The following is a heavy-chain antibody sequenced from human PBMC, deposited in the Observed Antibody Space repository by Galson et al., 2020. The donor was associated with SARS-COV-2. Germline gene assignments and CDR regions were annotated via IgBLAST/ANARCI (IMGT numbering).Heavy chain of an antibody. V-gene: IGHV3-74*01. CDR2: INSDGSST. D-gene: IGHD4-17*01. CDR3: ARDDLDYGDYDFDY. CDR1: GFTFSSYW. J-gene: IGHJ4*02. Sequence: GGSLRLSCAASGFTFSSYWMHWVRQAPGKGLVWVSRINSDGSSTSYADSVKGRFTISRDNAKNTLYLQMNSLRAEDTAVYYCARDDLDYGDYDFDYWGQGTLVTISS.